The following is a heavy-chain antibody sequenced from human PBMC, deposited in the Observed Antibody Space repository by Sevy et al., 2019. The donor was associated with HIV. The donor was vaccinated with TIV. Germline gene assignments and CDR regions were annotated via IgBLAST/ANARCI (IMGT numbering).Heavy chain of an antibody. CDR1: GFTFSSYA. CDR3: AGIFGDLFDY. D-gene: IGHD3-3*01. J-gene: IGHJ4*02. V-gene: IGHV3-23*01. Sequence: GGSLRLSCAASGFTFSSYAMSWVRQALGKGLEWVSDISGSGGSTYYADSVKGRFTISRDNSKNTLYLQMNSLRAEDTAVYYCAGIFGDLFDYWGQGTLVTVSS. CDR2: ISGSGGST.